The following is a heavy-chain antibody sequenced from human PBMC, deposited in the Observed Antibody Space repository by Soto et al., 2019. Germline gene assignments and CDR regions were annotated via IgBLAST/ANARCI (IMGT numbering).Heavy chain of an antibody. CDR2: IYYSGST. V-gene: IGHV4-59*08. Sequence: PSETLSLTCTVSGGSISSYYWSWIRQPPGKGLEWIGYIYYSGSTNYNPSLKSRVTISVDTSKNQFSLKLSSVTAADTAVYYCARLRRRYYYMDVWGKGTTVTVSS. CDR1: GGSISSYY. CDR3: ARLRRRYYYMDV. J-gene: IGHJ6*03.